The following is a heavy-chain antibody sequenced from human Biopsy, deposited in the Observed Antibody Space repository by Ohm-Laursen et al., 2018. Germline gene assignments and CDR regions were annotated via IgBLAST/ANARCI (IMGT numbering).Heavy chain of an antibody. D-gene: IGHD6-19*01. Sequence: GTLSLTCTVSGGSISSYYWNWIRQPPGKGLEWVGYIYYSGSTNYNPSLKSRVTISVDTSKNQFSLKLSSVTAADTAIYYCARGMRSSGWPYFDSWGQGTLVTVSS. CDR3: ARGMRSSGWPYFDS. J-gene: IGHJ4*02. CDR1: GGSISSYY. CDR2: IYYSGST. V-gene: IGHV4-59*01.